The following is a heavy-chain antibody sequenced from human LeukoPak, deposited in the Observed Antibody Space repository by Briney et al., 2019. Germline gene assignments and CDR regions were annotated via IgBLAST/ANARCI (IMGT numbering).Heavy chain of an antibody. D-gene: IGHD3-3*01. CDR2: ISYDGSNK. CDR1: GFTFSSYA. J-gene: IGHJ4*02. CDR3: ARDPGITIFGVDDY. Sequence: QPGGSLRLSCAASGFTFSSYAMHWVRQAPGKGLEWVAVISYDGSNKYYADSVKGRFTISRDNSKNTLYLQMNSLRAEDTAVYYCARDPGITIFGVDDYWGQGTLVTVSS. V-gene: IGHV3-30-3*01.